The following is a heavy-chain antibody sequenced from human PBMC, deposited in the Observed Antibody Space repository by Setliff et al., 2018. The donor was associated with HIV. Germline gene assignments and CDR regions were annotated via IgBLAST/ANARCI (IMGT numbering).Heavy chain of an antibody. J-gene: IGHJ4*02. CDR3: ARAGFAAASPLDY. Sequence: ASENLSLTCAVYGGSLSGHYWSWIRQPPGKGLEWIGYSYYSGSTNYNPSLKSRVTISIYTSKNQFSLKLTSVTAADTAVYSCARAGFAAASPLDYWGQGTLVTVSS. V-gene: IGHV4-59*08. D-gene: IGHD6-6*01. CDR2: SYYSGST. CDR1: GGSLSGHY.